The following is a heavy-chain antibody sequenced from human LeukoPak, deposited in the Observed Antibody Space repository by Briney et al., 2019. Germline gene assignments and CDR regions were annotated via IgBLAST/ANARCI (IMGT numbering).Heavy chain of an antibody. CDR1: GGTFSSYA. Sequence: SVKVSCKASGGTFSSYAISWVRQAPGQGLEWMGGIIPIFGTAKYAQKFQGRVTITTDESTSTAYMELSSLRSEDTAVYYCARDSYSSSSDAFDIWGQGTMVTVSS. V-gene: IGHV1-69*05. CDR2: IIPIFGTA. CDR3: ARDSYSSSSDAFDI. D-gene: IGHD6-6*01. J-gene: IGHJ3*02.